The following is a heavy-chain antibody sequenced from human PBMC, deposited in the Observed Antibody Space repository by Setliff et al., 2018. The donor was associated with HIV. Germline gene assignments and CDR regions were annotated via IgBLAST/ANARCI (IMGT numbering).Heavy chain of an antibody. CDR2: IYDGGTT. Sequence: KPSETLSLTCDVSGYSINNIHYWGWIRQPPGKGLECLGNIYDGGTTYHNPSLKGRVTISIDTSKAQFPLKLISVTAADTAVYYCVRRDVSFLFGQFDSWGQGILVTVSS. CDR3: VRRDVSFLFGQFDS. V-gene: IGHV4-38-2*01. J-gene: IGHJ4*02. CDR1: GYSINNIHY. D-gene: IGHD3-10*02.